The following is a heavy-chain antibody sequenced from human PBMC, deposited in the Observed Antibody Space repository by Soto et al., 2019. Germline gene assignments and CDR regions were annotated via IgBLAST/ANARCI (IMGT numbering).Heavy chain of an antibody. V-gene: IGHV3-23*01. J-gene: IGHJ6*03. CDR2: ISGSGGST. D-gene: IGHD6-13*01. CDR3: AKKGQLDSSSFHYYYYYMDV. Sequence: GGSLRLSCAASGFTFSSYAMSWVRQAPGKGLEWVSAISGSGGSTYYADSVKGRFTISRDNSKNTLYLQMNSLRAEDTAVYYCAKKGQLDSSSFHYYYYYMDVWGKGTTVTVSS. CDR1: GFTFSSYA.